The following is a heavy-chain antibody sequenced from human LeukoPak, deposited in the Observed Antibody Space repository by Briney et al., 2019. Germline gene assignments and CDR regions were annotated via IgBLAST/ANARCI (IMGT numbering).Heavy chain of an antibody. CDR1: GFTVSSHY. CDR2: LYSDDTT. J-gene: IGHJ4*02. CDR3: ARGGGNYWNPRY. V-gene: IGHV3-53*01. D-gene: IGHD1-1*01. Sequence: SGGSLRLSCAASGFTVSSHYMSWVRQAPGKGLEWVSILYSDDTTYYADSVQGRFSMSRDNSKNTLFLQMNSLRADDTAVYYCARGGGNYWNPRYWGQGTLVTVSS.